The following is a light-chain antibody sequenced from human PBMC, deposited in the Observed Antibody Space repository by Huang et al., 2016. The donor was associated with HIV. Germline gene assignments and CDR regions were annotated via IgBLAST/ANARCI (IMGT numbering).Light chain of an antibody. Sequence: DIQMTQSPSTLSASVGDGVTITCRARQSISNYLAWYQQKPGKAPKLLISKASTLESGVPSRCSGSGSGTEFTLTISSLQPDDFATYYCQQYNSYRTFGQGTKVEIK. CDR2: KAS. CDR3: QQYNSYRT. CDR1: QSISNY. V-gene: IGKV1-5*03. J-gene: IGKJ1*01.